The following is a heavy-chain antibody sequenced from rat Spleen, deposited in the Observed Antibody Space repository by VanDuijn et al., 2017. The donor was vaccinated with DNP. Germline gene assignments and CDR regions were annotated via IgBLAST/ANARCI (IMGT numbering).Heavy chain of an antibody. J-gene: IGHJ2*01. CDR2: IIPNGGTT. V-gene: IGHV5-31*01. Sequence: EVQLVESGGDLVQPGRSLKLSCVASGFTFNNYWMAWIRQVPGKRLEWVASIIPNGGTTYYPDSVKGRFTISRDNVKNTLYLQMDSLRSEDTATYYCERSELAYFAYWGQGVMVTVSS. CDR3: ERSELAYFAY. CDR1: GFTFNNYW. D-gene: IGHD5-1*01.